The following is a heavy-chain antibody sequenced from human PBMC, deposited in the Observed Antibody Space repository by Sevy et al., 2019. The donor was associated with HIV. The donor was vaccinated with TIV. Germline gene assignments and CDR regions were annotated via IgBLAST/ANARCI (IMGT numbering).Heavy chain of an antibody. V-gene: IGHV1-18*01. D-gene: IGHD6-19*01. CDR3: AKSRGSSGFLH. CDR1: GYTFNSYS. J-gene: IGHJ4*02. Sequence: ASVKVSCKTSGYTFNSYSITWVRQAPGQGLEWMGWVSPHKADRNVAQRFQGRVTLTTDTSTVTAYMELRSLRSDDTALYYCAKSRGSSGFLHWGPGTMVTVSS. CDR2: VSPHKADR.